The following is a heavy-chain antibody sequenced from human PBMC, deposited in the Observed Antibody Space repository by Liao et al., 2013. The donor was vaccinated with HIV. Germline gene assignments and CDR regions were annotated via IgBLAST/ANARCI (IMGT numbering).Heavy chain of an antibody. CDR3: ARDGDSSSWYYYYMDV. CDR1: GGSFSSGDYY. Sequence: QVQLQESGPGLVKPSQTLSLTCIVSGGSFSSGDYYWTWIRQPPGKGLEWIGYIYYTGSTYYNPSLESRVTISVDTSKNQFSLKLSSVTAADTAVYYCARDGDSSSWYYYYMDVWGKGTTVTVSS. CDR2: IYYTGST. V-gene: IGHV4-30-4*08. D-gene: IGHD6-13*01. J-gene: IGHJ6*03.